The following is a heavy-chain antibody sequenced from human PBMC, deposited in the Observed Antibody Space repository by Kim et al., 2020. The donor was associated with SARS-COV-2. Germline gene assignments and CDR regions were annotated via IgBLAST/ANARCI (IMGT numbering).Heavy chain of an antibody. CDR3: ARARLDCSSTSCYILPGSNWYFDL. CDR2: IIPIFGTA. D-gene: IGHD2-2*02. J-gene: IGHJ2*01. Sequence: SVKVSCKASGGTFSSYAISWVRQAPGQGLEWMGGIIPIFGTANYAQKFQGRVTITADESTSTAYMELSSLRSEDTAVYYCARARLDCSSTSCYILPGSNWYFDLWGRGTLVTVSS. V-gene: IGHV1-69*13. CDR1: GGTFSSYA.